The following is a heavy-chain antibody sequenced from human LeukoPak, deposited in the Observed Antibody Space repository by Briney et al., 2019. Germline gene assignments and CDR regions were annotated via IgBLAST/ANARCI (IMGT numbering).Heavy chain of an antibody. CDR3: AREPTVVTGAFDI. CDR1: GGSISSGDYY. Sequence: SETLSLTCTVSGGSISSGDYYWSWIRQPPGKGLEWIGYIYYSGSTYYNPSLKSRVTISVDTSKNQFSLKLSSVTAADTVVYYCAREPTVVTGAFDIWGQGTMVTVSS. J-gene: IGHJ3*02. V-gene: IGHV4-30-4*08. CDR2: IYYSGST. D-gene: IGHD4-23*01.